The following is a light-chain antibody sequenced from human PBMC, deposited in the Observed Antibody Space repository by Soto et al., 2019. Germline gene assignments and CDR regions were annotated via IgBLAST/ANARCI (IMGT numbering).Light chain of an antibody. CDR3: QQYNNWPTWA. CDR1: QSVSSN. CDR2: GAS. V-gene: IGKV3-15*01. J-gene: IGKJ1*01. Sequence: EIVMTQSPATLSVSPGERATLSCRASQSVSSNLAWYQQKPGQAPRLLIYGASTRATGIPARFSDSGSGTEFNLTISNLQSEDFAVYYCQQYNNWPTWAFGQGTKVEIK.